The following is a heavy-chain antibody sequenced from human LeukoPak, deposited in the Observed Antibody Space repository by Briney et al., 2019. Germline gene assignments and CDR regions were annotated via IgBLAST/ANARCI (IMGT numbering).Heavy chain of an antibody. J-gene: IGHJ4*02. V-gene: IGHV3-33*06. D-gene: IGHD3-22*01. CDR1: GFTFSSYG. Sequence: GGSLRLSCAASGFTFSSYGMHWVRQAPGKGLEWVAVILYDGSNKYYADSVKGRFTISRDNSKNTLYLQMNSLRAEDTAVYYCAKDFNAYYDSSGSPDYWGQGTLVTVSS. CDR3: AKDFNAYYDSSGSPDY. CDR2: ILYDGSNK.